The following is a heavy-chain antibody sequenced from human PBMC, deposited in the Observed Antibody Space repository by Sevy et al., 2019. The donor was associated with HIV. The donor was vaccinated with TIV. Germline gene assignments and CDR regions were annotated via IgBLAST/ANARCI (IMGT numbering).Heavy chain of an antibody. CDR3: ARERRDSYYDYIWGSSESPTGFDY. CDR2: ITINNGDT. J-gene: IGHJ4*02. CDR1: GYTFTTYN. D-gene: IGHD3-16*01. V-gene: IGHV1-18*01. Sequence: ASVKVSCKASGYTFTTYNINWVRQVPGQGLEWMGWITINNGDTNYAQNFQGRVTMTTDTFTSTVYMELKSLRSDDTALYYCARERRDSYYDYIWGSSESPTGFDYWGQGTLVTVSS.